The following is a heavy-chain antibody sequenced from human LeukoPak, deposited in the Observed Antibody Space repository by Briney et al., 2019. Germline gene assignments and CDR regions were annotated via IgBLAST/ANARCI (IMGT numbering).Heavy chain of an antibody. V-gene: IGHV4-39*01. CDR3: ARGVTMIVVVIHDWYFDL. CDR1: GGSISGSSYY. CDR2: IYYTRST. J-gene: IGHJ2*01. D-gene: IGHD3-22*01. Sequence: SETLSLTCTVSGGSISGSSYYWGWIRQPPGKGLEWIGSIYYTRSTYYNPSLKSRVTISVDTSKNQFSLKLTSVTAADTAVYYCARGVTMIVVVIHDWYFDLWGRGTLVTVSS.